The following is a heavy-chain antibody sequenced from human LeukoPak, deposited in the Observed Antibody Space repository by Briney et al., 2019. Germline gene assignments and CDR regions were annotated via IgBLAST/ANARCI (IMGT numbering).Heavy chain of an antibody. V-gene: IGHV3-30*02. CDR2: IRYDGSNK. CDR1: GFTFSSYG. D-gene: IGHD3-22*01. CDR3: AKEGYDSSGLDY. Sequence: GGSLRLSCAASGFTFSSYGMHWVRQAPGKGLEWVAFIRYDGSNKYYADSVKGRFTISRDNSKNTLYPQMNSLRAEDTAVYYCAKEGYDSSGLDYWGQGTLVTVSS. J-gene: IGHJ4*02.